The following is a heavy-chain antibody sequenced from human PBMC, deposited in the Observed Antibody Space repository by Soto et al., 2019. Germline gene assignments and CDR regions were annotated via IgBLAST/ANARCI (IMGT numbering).Heavy chain of an antibody. D-gene: IGHD2-8*01. V-gene: IGHV3-33*01. CDR3: ASVMGQTFSAKWFYYGMDV. J-gene: IGHJ6*02. Sequence: QVQLVESGGGVVQPGRSLRLSCAASGFTFSDYGMHWVRQAPGKGLEWVAVTSYDEINANYADSVKGRFTISRDNSKKTLYRQMSSLRGEDTAVYYCASVMGQTFSAKWFYYGMDVWGRGTTVTFSS. CDR2: TSYDEINA. CDR1: GFTFSDYG.